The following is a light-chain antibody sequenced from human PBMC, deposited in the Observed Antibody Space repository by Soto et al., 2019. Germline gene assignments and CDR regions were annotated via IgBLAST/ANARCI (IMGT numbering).Light chain of an antibody. J-gene: IGKJ4*01. CDR1: QSVSSY. CDR2: DAS. CDR3: QQRSIWPLT. Sequence: EIVLTQSPATLSLSPGERATLSCRASQSVSSYFAWYQQKPGQAPRLLIYDASNRATGIPARFSGSRSGTDFTLTISSLEPEDFAVYYCQQRSIWPLTFGGGTKVEIK. V-gene: IGKV3-11*01.